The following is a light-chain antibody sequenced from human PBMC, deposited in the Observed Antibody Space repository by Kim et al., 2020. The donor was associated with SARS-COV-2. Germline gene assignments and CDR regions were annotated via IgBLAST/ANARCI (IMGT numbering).Light chain of an antibody. J-gene: IGLJ2*01. CDR2: DVN. V-gene: IGLV2-14*03. CDR3: SSYRSTSTPVL. Sequence: SITISCTGTSIDIGVYNFVSWYQQHPGKVPKLMIYDVNKRPSGISNRFSGSKSGNTASLTISGLQAEDEADYYCSSYRSTSTPVLFGGGTQLTVL. CDR1: SIDIGVYNF.